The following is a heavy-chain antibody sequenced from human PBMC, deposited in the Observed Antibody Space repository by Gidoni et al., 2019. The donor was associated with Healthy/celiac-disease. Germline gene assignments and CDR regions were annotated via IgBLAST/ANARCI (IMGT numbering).Heavy chain of an antibody. CDR1: VLPLSGYV. J-gene: IGHJ6*02. CDR3: ARDLASGYDRYYYYGMDV. V-gene: IGHV3-33*01. D-gene: IGHD5-12*01. Sequence: QVQLVESGGGVGQPGRSRRLAGAAAVLPLSGYVRHWVRQAPGKGLEWLAVIWYDGSNKYYADSVQGRFTISRDNSKNTLYLQMNSLRAEDTAVYYCARDLASGYDRYYYYGMDVWGQGTTVTVSS. CDR2: IWYDGSNK.